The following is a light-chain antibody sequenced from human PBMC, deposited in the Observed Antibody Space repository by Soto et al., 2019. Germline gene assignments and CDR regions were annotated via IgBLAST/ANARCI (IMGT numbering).Light chain of an antibody. J-gene: IGKJ1*01. Sequence: EIVMTQSPATLSVSPGERATLSCRASQSISSNLAWYQQKPGQAPRLLIYGASTRATGIPARFSGSGSGTEFTLTITSLQSEDSAVYYCQQYNNWPPWTLGQGTKVEIK. CDR1: QSISSN. CDR2: GAS. CDR3: QQYNNWPPWT. V-gene: IGKV3-15*01.